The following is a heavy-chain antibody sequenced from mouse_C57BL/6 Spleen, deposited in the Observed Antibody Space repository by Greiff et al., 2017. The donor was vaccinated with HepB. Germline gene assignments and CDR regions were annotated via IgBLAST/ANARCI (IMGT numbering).Heavy chain of an antibody. J-gene: IGHJ2*01. CDR1: GYTFTSYW. Sequence: VQLQQPGAELVRPGSSVKLSCKASGYTFTSYWMHWVKQRPIQGLEWIGNIDPSDSETHYNQKFKDKATLTVDQSSSTAYMQLSSLTSEDSAVYYCARGDDFDYWGQGTTLTVSS. D-gene: IGHD2-3*01. CDR2: IDPSDSET. V-gene: IGHV1-52*01. CDR3: ARGDDFDY.